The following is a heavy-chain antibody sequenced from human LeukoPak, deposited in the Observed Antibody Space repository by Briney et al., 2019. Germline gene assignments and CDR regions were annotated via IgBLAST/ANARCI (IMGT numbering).Heavy chain of an antibody. CDR3: ASRLHY. CDR1: GGSFSGYY. Sequence: PSETLSLTCAVYGGSFSGYYWSWIRQPPGKGLGWIGEINHSGSTNYNPSLKSRVTISVDTSKNQFSLKLSSVTAADTAVYYCASRLHYWGQGTLVTVSS. D-gene: IGHD5-12*01. CDR2: INHSGST. V-gene: IGHV4-34*01. J-gene: IGHJ4*02.